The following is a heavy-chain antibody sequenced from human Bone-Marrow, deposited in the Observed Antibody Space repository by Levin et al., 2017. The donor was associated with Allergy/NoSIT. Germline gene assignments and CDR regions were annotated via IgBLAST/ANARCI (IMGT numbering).Heavy chain of an antibody. J-gene: IGHJ4*02. CDR1: GFTFSSYA. V-gene: IGHV3-23*01. D-gene: IGHD6-13*01. Sequence: GGSLRLSCAASGFTFSSYAMSWVRQAPGKGLEWVSAISGSGGSTYYADSVKGRFTISRDNSKNTLYLQMNSLRAEDTAVYYCAKAGYSSSWSKNYYFDYWGQGTLVTVSS. CDR3: AKAGYSSSWSKNYYFDY. CDR2: ISGSGGST.